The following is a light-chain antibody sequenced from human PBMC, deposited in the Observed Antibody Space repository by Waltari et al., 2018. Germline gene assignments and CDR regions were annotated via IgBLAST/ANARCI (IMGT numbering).Light chain of an antibody. V-gene: IGKV1-39*01. CDR3: KQSYSTPA. CDR2: AAS. Sequence: DIQITQSPSSFSSSVGDRVTITCRASQSISSYLNWYQQKPVKAPKLLIYAASSLQSGVPSRFSGSGSGTDFTLTISSLQPEDFATYYCKQSYSTPAFGGGTKVEIK. J-gene: IGKJ4*01. CDR1: QSISSY.